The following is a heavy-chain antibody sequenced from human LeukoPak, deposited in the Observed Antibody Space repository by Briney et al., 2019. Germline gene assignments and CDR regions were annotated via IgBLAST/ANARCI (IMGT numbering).Heavy chain of an antibody. Sequence: GGSLRLSCAASGFTFSSYGIHWVRQAPGKGLEWVAVIWFDASNDHFADSVKGRFTISRDNSKNTVYLQMNSLRAEDTAVYYCVRGDPPNRPLDYWGQGTLVTVSS. V-gene: IGHV3-33*01. CDR1: GFTFSSYG. D-gene: IGHD5-24*01. CDR2: IWFDASND. J-gene: IGHJ4*02. CDR3: VRGDPPNRPLDY.